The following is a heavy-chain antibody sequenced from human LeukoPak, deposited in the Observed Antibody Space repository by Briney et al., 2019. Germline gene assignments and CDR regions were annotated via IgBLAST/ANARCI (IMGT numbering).Heavy chain of an antibody. V-gene: IGHV4-38-2*02. D-gene: IGHD3-22*01. CDR1: GSSMSSDYY. CDR2: ISDSGSA. Sequence: PSETLSLTCTVSGSSMSSDYYWGWIRQPPGKGLEWIGSISDSGSAYYNPSLKSRVVISVDTSKNQFSLKLSSVTAADTAVYYCARSSEGRYYYDSSGFSYYYYYMDVWGKGTTVTISS. J-gene: IGHJ6*03. CDR3: ARSSEGRYYYDSSGFSYYYYYMDV.